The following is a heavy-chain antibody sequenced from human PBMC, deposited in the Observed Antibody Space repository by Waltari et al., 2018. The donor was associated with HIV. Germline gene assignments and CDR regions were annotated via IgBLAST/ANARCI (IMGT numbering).Heavy chain of an antibody. CDR3: ATGVRYYGP. Sequence: AESGGRLIQPGGSLGLYCTAWNLSVSGKHVTWFRQAPGGSLEWVAVIYPDDTTHYADSVSGRFTISRAKSRTTVLLLMNGLFVDDTATYFCATGVRYYGPWGQGTRVTVSS. CDR2: IYPDDTT. D-gene: IGHD3-10*01. CDR1: NLSVSGKH. V-gene: IGHV3-53*01. J-gene: IGHJ5*02.